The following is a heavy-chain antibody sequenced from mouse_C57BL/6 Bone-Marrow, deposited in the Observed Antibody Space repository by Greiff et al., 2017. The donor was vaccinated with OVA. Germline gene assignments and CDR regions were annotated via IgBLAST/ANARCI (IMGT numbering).Heavy chain of an antibody. V-gene: IGHV14-2*01. CDR3: ARSRGYGRLFDY. CDR1: GFNIKDYY. D-gene: IGHD1-1*01. J-gene: IGHJ2*01. Sequence: EVQRVESGAELVKPGASVKLSCTASGFNIKDYYMHWVKQRTEQGLEWIGRIDPEDGETKYAPKFQGKATITADTSSNTAYLQLSSLTSEDTAVYDCARSRGYGRLFDYWGQGTTLTVSS. CDR2: IDPEDGET.